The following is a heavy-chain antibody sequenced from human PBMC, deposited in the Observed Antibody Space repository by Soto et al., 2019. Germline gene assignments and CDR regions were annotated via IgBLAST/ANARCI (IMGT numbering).Heavy chain of an antibody. V-gene: IGHV4-4*02. CDR3: ASRDPGTSVDY. CDR1: GGSFTSNNW. D-gene: IGHD1-7*01. Sequence: SENLSLTCAVSGGSFTSNNWWTWVRQPPGQGLEWIGEIYRTGSTNYNPSLKSRVTISLDKSGNQFSLKVTSLTAADTAVYYCASRDPGTSVDYWGQGTLVTVSS. CDR2: IYRTGST. J-gene: IGHJ4*02.